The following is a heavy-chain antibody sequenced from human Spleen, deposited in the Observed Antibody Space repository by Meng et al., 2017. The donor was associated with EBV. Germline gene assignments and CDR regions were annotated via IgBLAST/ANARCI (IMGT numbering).Heavy chain of an antibody. D-gene: IGHD3-10*01. CDR1: GAPISSSHW. J-gene: IGHJ5*02. Sequence: QVQLQESGPGLVKPSGTLSLTCGVSGAPISSSHWWSWVRQTPGKGLEWIGEIFDSGTTNYNPSLKSRVTISVDESKRRFSLNLSSVTAADTAVYYCARENPARGNWFDPWGQGALVTASS. V-gene: IGHV4-4*02. CDR3: ARENPARGNWFDP. CDR2: IFDSGTT.